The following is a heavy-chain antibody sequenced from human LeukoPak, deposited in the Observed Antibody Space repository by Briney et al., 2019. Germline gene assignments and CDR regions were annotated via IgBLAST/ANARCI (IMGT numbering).Heavy chain of an antibody. CDR1: GYTFTSYG. CDR3: ARGYYDILTGYHGPFGY. D-gene: IGHD3-9*01. V-gene: IGHV1-18*01. Sequence: GASVKVSCRASGYTFTSYGISWVRQAPGQGLEWMGWISAYNGNTNYAQKLQGRVTMTTDTSTSTAYMELRSLRSDDTAVYYCARGYYDILTGYHGPFGYWGQGTLVTVSS. J-gene: IGHJ4*02. CDR2: ISAYNGNT.